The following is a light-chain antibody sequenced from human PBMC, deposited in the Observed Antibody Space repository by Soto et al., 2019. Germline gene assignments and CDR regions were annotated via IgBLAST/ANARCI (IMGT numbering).Light chain of an antibody. J-gene: IGKJ5*01. CDR1: QGVTSGY. CDR2: GAS. CDR3: RQYGSSPT. V-gene: IGKV3-20*01. Sequence: GLTPSPGTPSLSPEKRSTLSCGASQGVTSGYLVWYQQKPGQAPRLLIYGASSRATGIPDRFSASGSGTDFTLTIIRLEPEDFAVYYCRQYGSSPTFGQVTLLEIK.